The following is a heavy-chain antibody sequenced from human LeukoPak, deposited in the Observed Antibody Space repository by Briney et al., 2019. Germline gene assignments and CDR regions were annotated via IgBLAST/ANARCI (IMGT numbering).Heavy chain of an antibody. V-gene: IGHV1-18*01. D-gene: IGHD3-22*01. CDR2: ISAYNGNT. CDR1: GYTFTSYG. J-gene: IGHJ4*02. CDR3: ARVPDDSSGYSYEQPIFDY. Sequence: GASVKVSCKASGYTFTSYGISWVRQAPGQGLEWMGWISAYNGNTNYAQKLQGRVTMTTDTSTSTAYMELRSLRSDDTAVYYCARVPDDSSGYSYEQPIFDYWGQGTLVTVSS.